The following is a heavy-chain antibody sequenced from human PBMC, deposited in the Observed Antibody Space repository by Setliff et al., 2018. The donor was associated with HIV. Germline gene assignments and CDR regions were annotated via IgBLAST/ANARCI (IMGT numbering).Heavy chain of an antibody. Sequence: SVKVSCKASGDPFSSYAISWVRQAPGQGLEWMGGIIPILGIANYAQKFQDRVTITADKSTDTAYMELSSLRSEDTAVYYCARAQYQLLEPPTYNWFDPWGQGTLVTVSS. CDR3: ARAQYQLLEPPTYNWFDP. V-gene: IGHV1-69*10. CDR2: IIPILGIA. CDR1: GDPFSSYA. J-gene: IGHJ5*02. D-gene: IGHD2-2*01.